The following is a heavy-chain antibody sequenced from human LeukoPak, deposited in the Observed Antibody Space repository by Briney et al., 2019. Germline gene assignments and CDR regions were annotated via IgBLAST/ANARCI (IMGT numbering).Heavy chain of an antibody. CDR2: IIPILGIA. CDR1: GGTFSSYA. V-gene: IGHV1-69*04. Sequence: ASVKVSCKASGGTFSSYAISWVRQAPGQGLEWMGRIIPILGIANYAQKFQGRVTITADKSTSTAYMELSSLRSEDTAVYYCARDEPRPNGYYYDTPDAFDIWGQGTMVTVSS. D-gene: IGHD3-22*01. CDR3: ARDEPRPNGYYYDTPDAFDI. J-gene: IGHJ3*02.